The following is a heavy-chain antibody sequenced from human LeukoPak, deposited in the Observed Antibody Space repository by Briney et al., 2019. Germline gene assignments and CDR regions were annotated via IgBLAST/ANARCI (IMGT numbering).Heavy chain of an antibody. J-gene: IGHJ4*02. CDR1: GGSISSYY. V-gene: IGHV4-59*01. D-gene: IGHD3-10*01. CDR3: ARASITMVRGVDY. Sequence: PSETLSLTCTVSGGSISSYYWGWIRPPPGRGREWIGYTYYSGSTNYNPSLRSRATRSVDTSKNQFSLKLSSVTAADTAVYYCARASITMVRGVDYWGQGTLVTVSS. CDR2: TYYSGST.